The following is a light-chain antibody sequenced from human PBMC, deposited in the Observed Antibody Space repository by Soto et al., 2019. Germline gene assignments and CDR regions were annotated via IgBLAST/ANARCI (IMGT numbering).Light chain of an antibody. Sequence: QSVLAQPASVSGSPGQSITTSCTGSSSDVGNYNLVSWYQQHPGKAPKLMIYEGTKWPSGVSNRFSGSKSGNTAYLTISGLQAEDEADYYCWSYAVGRTYVFGTGTKVTVL. CDR1: SSDVGNYNL. J-gene: IGLJ1*01. CDR3: WSYAVGRTYV. V-gene: IGLV2-23*01. CDR2: EGT.